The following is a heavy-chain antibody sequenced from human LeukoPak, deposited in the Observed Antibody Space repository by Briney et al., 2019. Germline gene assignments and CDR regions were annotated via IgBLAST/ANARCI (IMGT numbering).Heavy chain of an antibody. CDR1: GFTFSSYG. Sequence: GGSLRLSCAASGFTFSSYGMHWVRQAPGKGLEWVAVISYDGSNKYYADSVKGRFTISRDNSKNTLYLQMNSLRAEDTAVYYCAKEALAAYYFDYWGQGTLVTVSS. V-gene: IGHV3-30*18. CDR2: ISYDGSNK. J-gene: IGHJ4*02. CDR3: AKEALAAYYFDY.